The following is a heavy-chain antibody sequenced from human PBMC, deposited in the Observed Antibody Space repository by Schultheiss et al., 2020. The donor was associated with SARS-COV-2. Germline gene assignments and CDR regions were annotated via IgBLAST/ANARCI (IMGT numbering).Heavy chain of an antibody. V-gene: IGHV3-33*08. Sequence: GSLRLSCTASGFTFSSYAVHWVRQAPGKGLEWVAVIWYDGSNKYYADSVKGRFTISRDNSKNTLYLQMNSLRAEDTAVYYCARVGCTNGVCYFIDYWGQGTLVTVSS. D-gene: IGHD2-8*01. CDR1: GFTFSSYA. CDR2: IWYDGSNK. J-gene: IGHJ4*02. CDR3: ARVGCTNGVCYFIDY.